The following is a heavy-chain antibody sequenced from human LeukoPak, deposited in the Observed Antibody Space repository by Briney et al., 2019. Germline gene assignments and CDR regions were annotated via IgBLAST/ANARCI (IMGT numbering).Heavy chain of an antibody. J-gene: IGHJ4*02. D-gene: IGHD5-24*01. CDR2: IYTSGST. V-gene: IGHV4-61*02. Sequence: KPSEALSLTCTVSGGSISSGSYYWSWIRQPAGMGLEWIGRIYTSGSTNYNPSLKSRVTISVDTSKNQFSLKLSSVTAADTAVYYCARLSRDGYNFVDYWGQGTLVTVSS. CDR1: GGSISSGSYY. CDR3: ARLSRDGYNFVDY.